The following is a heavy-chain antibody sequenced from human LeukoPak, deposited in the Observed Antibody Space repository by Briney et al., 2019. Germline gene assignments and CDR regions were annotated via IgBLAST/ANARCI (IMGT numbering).Heavy chain of an antibody. J-gene: IGHJ4*02. CDR2: ITYGGERT. CDR1: RFTFSDYA. CDR3: AKGGWSDRFDF. D-gene: IGHD3-3*01. Sequence: PGGSLRLSCGASRFTFSDYAMTWVRQAPGKGLAWVSTITYGGERTYYADSVKGRYTISRDNSKNILYLQMNSLRGDGTGDYYCAKGGWSDRFDFWGQGTRVTVSS. V-gene: IGHV3-23*01.